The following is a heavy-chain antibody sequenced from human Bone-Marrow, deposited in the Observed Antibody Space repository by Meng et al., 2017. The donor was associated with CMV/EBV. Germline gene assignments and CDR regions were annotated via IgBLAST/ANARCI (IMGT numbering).Heavy chain of an antibody. CDR1: GFTFISYS. Sequence: GESLKISCAASGFTFISYSMTWVRQTPGKGLEWVASIKKDGSEKYYVDSVKGRFTISRDNAENLLYLQMNSLRAEDTEIYSCARVLRVPASTKMLLDYWGQGTLVTVSS. V-gene: IGHV3-7*01. J-gene: IGHJ4*02. CDR3: ARVLRVPASTKMLLDY. CDR2: IKKDGSEK. D-gene: IGHD2-2*01.